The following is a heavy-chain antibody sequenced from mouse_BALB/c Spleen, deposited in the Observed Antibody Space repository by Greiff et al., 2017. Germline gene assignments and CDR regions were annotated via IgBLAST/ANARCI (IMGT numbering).Heavy chain of an antibody. CDR3: VREGRRGPMDY. CDR1: GFTFNTYA. J-gene: IGHJ4*01. V-gene: IGHV10-3*03. D-gene: IGHD3-3*01. Sequence: DVKLVESGGGLVQPKGSLKLSCAASGFTFNTYAMHWVCQAPGKGLEWVARIRSKSNNYATYYADSVKDRFTISRDDSQSMLYLQMNNLKTEDTAMYYGVREGRRGPMDYWGQGTSVTVSS. CDR2: IRSKSNNYAT.